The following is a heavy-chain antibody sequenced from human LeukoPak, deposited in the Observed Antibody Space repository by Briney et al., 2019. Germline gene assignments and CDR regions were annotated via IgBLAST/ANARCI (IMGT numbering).Heavy chain of an antibody. CDR1: GNSITSAYF. V-gene: IGHV4-38-2*01. CDR2: IYHTGST. D-gene: IGHD3-22*01. Sequence: PSETLSLTCAVTGNSITSAYFWGWIRQPPGKGLEWIGSIYHTGSTYYNPSLKSRVTISVDTSKNRFSLRLSSVTAADTAVYYCAGQHDSNGYYFYWGQGTLVTVSS. J-gene: IGHJ4*02. CDR3: AGQHDSNGYYFY.